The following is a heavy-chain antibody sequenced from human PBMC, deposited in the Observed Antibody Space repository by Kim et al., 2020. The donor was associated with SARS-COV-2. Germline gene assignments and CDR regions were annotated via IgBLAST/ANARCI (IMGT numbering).Heavy chain of an antibody. CDR1: GFTFSSYA. D-gene: IGHD3-3*01. J-gene: IGHJ2*01. CDR2: ISGSGGST. Sequence: GGSLRLSCAASGFTFSSYAMSWVRQAPGKGLEWVSAISGSGGSTYYADSVKGWFTISRDNSKNTLYLQMNSLRAEDTAVYYCAKTRGYDFWSGYHRYFDLWGRGTLVTVSS. CDR3: AKTRGYDFWSGYHRYFDL. V-gene: IGHV3-23*01.